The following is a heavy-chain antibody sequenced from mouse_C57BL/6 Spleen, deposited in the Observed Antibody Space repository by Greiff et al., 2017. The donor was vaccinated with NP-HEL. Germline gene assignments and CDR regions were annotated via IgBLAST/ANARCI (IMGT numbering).Heavy chain of an antibody. D-gene: IGHD2-4*01. V-gene: IGHV1-59*01. Sequence: VQLQQPGAELVRPGTSVKLSCKASGYTFTSYWMHWVKQRPGQGLEWIGVIDPSDSYTNYNQKFKGKATLTVDTSSSTAYMQLSSLTSEDSAVYYCARQSRIYYDYDENAMDYWGQGTSVTVSS. J-gene: IGHJ4*01. CDR2: IDPSDSYT. CDR3: ARQSRIYYDYDENAMDY. CDR1: GYTFTSYW.